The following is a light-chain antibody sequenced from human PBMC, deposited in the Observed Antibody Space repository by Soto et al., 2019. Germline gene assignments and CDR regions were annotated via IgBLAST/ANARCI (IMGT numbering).Light chain of an antibody. CDR3: QQSYNTTWT. J-gene: IGKJ1*01. Sequence: DIQMTPSPSSLSESAGDRVTIPCRASQGISTYLNWYQQKPGKAPKLLIYAASSLQSGVPSRFSGSGSETDFTLTISSLQPEDFATYSCQQSYNTTWTFGQGTKVDIK. CDR2: AAS. V-gene: IGKV1-39*01. CDR1: QGISTY.